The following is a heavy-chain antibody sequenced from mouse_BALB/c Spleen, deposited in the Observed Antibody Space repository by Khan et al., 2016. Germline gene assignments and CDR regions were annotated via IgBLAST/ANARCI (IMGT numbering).Heavy chain of an antibody. Sequence: QVQLQQSGAEVMKPGASVKISCKAVGYTFSSYCIEWIKQRPGHGLEWIGEIFPGGGSSNYNEKFKGKAIFTADTSSSTAYMQLSSLTSEDSAVYYCARANWDYAMDFWGQGTSVTVSS. J-gene: IGHJ4*01. CDR3: ARANWDYAMDF. V-gene: IGHV1-9*01. CDR2: IFPGGGSS. D-gene: IGHD4-1*01. CDR1: GYTFSSYC.